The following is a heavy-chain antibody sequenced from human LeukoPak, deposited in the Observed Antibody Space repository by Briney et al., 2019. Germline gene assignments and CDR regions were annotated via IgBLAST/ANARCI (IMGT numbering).Heavy chain of an antibody. CDR3: AKDNSSGYYYPDY. V-gene: IGHV3-30*18. CDR2: ISYDGSNK. Sequence: PGRSQRLSCAASGFTFSSYGMHWVRQAPGKGLEWVAAISYDGSNKYYADSVKGRFTISRDNSKNTLYLQMNSLRAEDTAVYYCAKDNSSGYYYPDYWGQGTLVTVSS. D-gene: IGHD3-22*01. CDR1: GFTFSSYG. J-gene: IGHJ4*02.